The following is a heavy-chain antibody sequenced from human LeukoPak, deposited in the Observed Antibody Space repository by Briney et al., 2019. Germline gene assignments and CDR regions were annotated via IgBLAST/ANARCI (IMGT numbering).Heavy chain of an antibody. CDR2: IYDGGIT. D-gene: IGHD3-10*01. Sequence: GGSLRLSCAASGFTMSNNYMSWVRQAPGKGPEWVSVIYDGGITYYTDSVKGRFTISRDDSKNTLHLQMNSLRVDDTAVYYCARDRNYSGSGSPDSWGQGTLVTVSS. J-gene: IGHJ4*02. CDR1: GFTMSNNY. V-gene: IGHV3-66*01. CDR3: ARDRNYSGSGSPDS.